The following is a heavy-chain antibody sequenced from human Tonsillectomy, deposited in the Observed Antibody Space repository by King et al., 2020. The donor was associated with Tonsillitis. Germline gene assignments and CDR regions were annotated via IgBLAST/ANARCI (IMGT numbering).Heavy chain of an antibody. CDR1: VDSVSSNSAA. Sequence: VQLQQSGPGLVKPSQTLSLTCAISVDSVSSNSAAWNWIRQSPSRGLEWLGRTYYKSKWYNIHAVSVKSRITINPHPSKNQFSLQLNPVTPEDTAVYYCARAGLGRDDFYFDLWGQGTLVTVSS. V-gene: IGHV6-1*01. CDR3: ARAGLGRDDFYFDL. J-gene: IGHJ4*02. D-gene: IGHD1-1*01. CDR2: TYYKSKWYN.